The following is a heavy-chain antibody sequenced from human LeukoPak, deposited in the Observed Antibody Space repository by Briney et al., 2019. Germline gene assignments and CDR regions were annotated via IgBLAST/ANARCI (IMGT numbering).Heavy chain of an antibody. D-gene: IGHD3-22*01. CDR2: ISTSGST. J-gene: IGHJ4*02. CDR3: ARVRYSDSSVLTRKRSYYFDY. Sequence: SETLSLTCTVSGVSISSYYWSWIRQPAGKGLESIGHISTSGSTNYNPSLKSRVTMSVDTSKNPFSLKLSSVTAADTAVYYCARVRYSDSSVLTRKRSYYFDYWGQGTLVTVSS. CDR1: GVSISSYY. V-gene: IGHV4-4*07.